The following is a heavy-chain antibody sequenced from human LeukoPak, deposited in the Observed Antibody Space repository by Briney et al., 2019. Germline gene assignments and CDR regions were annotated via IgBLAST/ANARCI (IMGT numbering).Heavy chain of an antibody. CDR3: ARLDLGYCSSTSCYKYYYGMDV. J-gene: IGHJ6*02. CDR2: IIPILGIA. Sequence: GASVKISCKAYGGTFSSYAISWVRQAPGQGLEWMGRIIPILGIANYAQKFQGRVTITADKSTSTAYMELSSLRSEDTAVYYCARLDLGYCSSTSCYKYYYGMDVWGQGTTVTVSS. D-gene: IGHD2-2*02. V-gene: IGHV1-69*04. CDR1: GGTFSSYA.